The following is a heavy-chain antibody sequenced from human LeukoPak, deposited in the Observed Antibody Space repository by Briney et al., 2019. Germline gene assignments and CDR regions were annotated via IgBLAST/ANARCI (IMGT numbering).Heavy chain of an antibody. CDR3: ARRRRQWLAGGPFDL. CDR1: GGSISSYY. V-gene: IGHV4-34*01. CDR2: INHSGST. Sequence: SETLSLTCTVSGGSISSYYWSWIRQPPGKGLEWIGEINHSGSTNYNPSLKSRVTISVDTSKNQFSLKLSSVTAADTAVYYCARRRRQWLAGGPFDLWGRGTLVTVSS. D-gene: IGHD6-19*01. J-gene: IGHJ2*01.